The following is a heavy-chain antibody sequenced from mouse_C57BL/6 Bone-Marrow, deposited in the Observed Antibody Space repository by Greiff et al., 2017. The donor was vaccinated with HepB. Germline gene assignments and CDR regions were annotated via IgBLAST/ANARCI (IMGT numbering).Heavy chain of an antibody. V-gene: IGHV14-2*01. D-gene: IGHD1-1*01. Sequence: EVMLVESGAELVKPGASVKLSCTASGFNIKDYYMHWVKQRTEQGLEWIGRIDPEDGETKYAPKFQGKATITADTSSNTAYLQLSSLTSEDTAVYYCARIRNLLLRLYYFDYWGQGTTRTVSS. CDR3: ARIRNLLLRLYYFDY. CDR1: GFNIKDYY. CDR2: IDPEDGET. J-gene: IGHJ2*01.